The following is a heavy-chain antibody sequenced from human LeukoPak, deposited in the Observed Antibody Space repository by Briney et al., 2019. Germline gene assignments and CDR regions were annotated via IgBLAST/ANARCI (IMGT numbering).Heavy chain of an antibody. Sequence: ASVKVSCKASGYTFTGYYMHWVRQAPGQGLEWMGWINPNSGGTNYAQKFQGRVTMTRDTSISTAYMELSRLRSDDTAVYYCARVGGDYYYDSSSYDYGGKETRVTVSS. CDR3: ARVGGDYYYDSSSYDY. CDR2: INPNSGGT. J-gene: IGHJ4*02. V-gene: IGHV1-2*02. D-gene: IGHD3-22*01. CDR1: GYTFTGYY.